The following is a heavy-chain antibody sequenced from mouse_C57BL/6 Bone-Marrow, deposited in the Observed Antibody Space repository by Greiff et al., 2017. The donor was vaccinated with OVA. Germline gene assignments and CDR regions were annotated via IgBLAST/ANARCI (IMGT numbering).Heavy chain of an antibody. V-gene: IGHV2-2*01. D-gene: IGHD2-4*01. CDR3: ARNNRLRRVGYAMDY. Sequence: VKLMESGPGLVQPSQCLSISCTASGFSLTSYGVHWVRQSPGQGLEWLGVIWSGGSTDYNAAFISRLSISKDNSKSQVFFKMNSLQADDTAIYYCARNNRLRRVGYAMDYWGQGTSVTVSS. CDR2: IWSGGST. CDR1: GFSLTSYG. J-gene: IGHJ4*01.